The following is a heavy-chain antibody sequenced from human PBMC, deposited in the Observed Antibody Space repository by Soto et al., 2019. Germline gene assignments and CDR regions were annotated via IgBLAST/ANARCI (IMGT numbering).Heavy chain of an antibody. Sequence: EVQLLESGGGLVQPGGSLRLSCAASGFTFSSYAMSWVRQAPGKGLEWVSAISGSGGSTYYADSVKGRFTISRDNSKNTLYLQMDSLRAEDTAVYYCAKDLGSSGYYFDYWGQGTLVTVSS. J-gene: IGHJ4*02. CDR3: AKDLGSSGYYFDY. CDR2: ISGSGGST. CDR1: GFTFSSYA. D-gene: IGHD1-26*01. V-gene: IGHV3-23*01.